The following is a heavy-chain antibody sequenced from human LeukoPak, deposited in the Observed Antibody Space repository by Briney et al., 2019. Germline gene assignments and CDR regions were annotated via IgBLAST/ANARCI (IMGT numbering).Heavy chain of an antibody. CDR3: ARSDGFDP. CDR1: GFTFSSYS. Sequence: GGSLRLSCAASGFTFSSYSMNWVRQAPGKGLEWVSSISSSSNYIYYADSVKGRFTISRDNAKNSLYLQMNSLRAEDTAVHYCARSDGFDPWGQGTLVTVSS. V-gene: IGHV3-21*01. J-gene: IGHJ5*02. CDR2: ISSSSNYI.